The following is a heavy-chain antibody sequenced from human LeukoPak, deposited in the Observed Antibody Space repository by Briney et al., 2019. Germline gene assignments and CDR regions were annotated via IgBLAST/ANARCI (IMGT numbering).Heavy chain of an antibody. CDR3: ARDDSQMYGSGSYYNVFLPAHNWFDP. CDR1: GGSISSGSYY. Sequence: PSETPSLTCTVSGGSISSGSYYWSWIRQPAGKGLEWIGHIYTSGSTNHNPSLKSRVTISVDTSKNQFSLKLSSVTAADTAVYYCARDDSQMYGSGSYYNVFLPAHNWFDPWGQGTLVTVSS. J-gene: IGHJ5*02. V-gene: IGHV4-61*09. D-gene: IGHD3-10*01. CDR2: IYTSGST.